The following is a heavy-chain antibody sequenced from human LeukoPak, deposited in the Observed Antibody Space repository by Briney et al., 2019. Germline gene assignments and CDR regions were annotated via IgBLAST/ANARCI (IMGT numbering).Heavy chain of an antibody. D-gene: IGHD2-2*01. J-gene: IGHJ6*03. CDR3: ARGYQVPHPYYYYMDV. CDR2: MNPNSGDT. Sequence: ASVKVSCKASGYTFTGYYMHWVRQAPGQGLEWMGWMNPNSGDTNYAQKFQGRVIMTRDTSISTGYMELSRLKSDDTAVYFCARGYQVPHPYYYYMDVWGKGTTVTVSS. CDR1: GYTFTGYY. V-gene: IGHV1-2*02.